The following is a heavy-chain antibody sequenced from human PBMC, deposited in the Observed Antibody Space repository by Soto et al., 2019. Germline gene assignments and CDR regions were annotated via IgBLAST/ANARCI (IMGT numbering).Heavy chain of an antibody. CDR2: IYYSGST. J-gene: IGHJ6*03. D-gene: IGHD5-18*01. V-gene: IGHV4-59*01. CDR3: ERGGYSYGLYYYYYMDV. Sequence: QVQLQESGPGLVKPSETLSLTCTVSGGSISSYYWSWIRQPPGKGLEWIGYIYYSGSTNYNPSLKSRVTISVDTSKNQFSLKLSSVTAADTAVYYCERGGYSYGLYYYYYMDVWGKGTTVTVSS. CDR1: GGSISSYY.